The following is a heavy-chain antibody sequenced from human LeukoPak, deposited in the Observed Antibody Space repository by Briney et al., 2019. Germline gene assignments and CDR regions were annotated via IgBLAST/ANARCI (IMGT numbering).Heavy chain of an antibody. J-gene: IGHJ2*01. Sequence: PGRSLRLSCAASGFSFSTYAMHWVRQAPGKGLVWVAVISYDETNKYYADSVQGRFTISRDNSKNTLYLQMNSLRAEDTALYYCARRWYFDLWGRGTLVTVSS. CDR1: GFSFSTYA. V-gene: IGHV3-30*04. CDR2: ISYDETNK. CDR3: ARRWYFDL.